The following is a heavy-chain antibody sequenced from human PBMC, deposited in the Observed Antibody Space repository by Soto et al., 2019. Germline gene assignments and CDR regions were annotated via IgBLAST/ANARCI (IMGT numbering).Heavy chain of an antibody. CDR2: ISGSGGIT. V-gene: IGHV3-23*01. J-gene: IGHJ6*03. D-gene: IGHD3-10*01. CDR3: AKDHYYGSGFPVYYDMDV. Sequence: EVQLLESGGGLVQPGGSLRLSCAASGFTFSSYAMSWVRQAPGKGLELVSAISGSGGITYYADSVKGRFTSSRDNSKITLYLQRHSLRAEDTAVYYGAKDHYYGSGFPVYYDMDVWGKGTTVTVSS. CDR1: GFTFSSYA.